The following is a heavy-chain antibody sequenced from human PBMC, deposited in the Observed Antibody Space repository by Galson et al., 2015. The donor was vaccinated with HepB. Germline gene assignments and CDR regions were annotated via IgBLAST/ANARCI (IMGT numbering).Heavy chain of an antibody. CDR3: ATGAGRQVNWFDP. CDR1: GYSFSNYG. Sequence: VKVSCKASGYSFSNYGITWVRQAPGQGLQWMGRIVPIFGTPTYAQNFQDRVTITADDSTKTVYMELTSLRSDDTAVYYCATGAGRQVNWFDPWGQGTPVIVSS. V-gene: IGHV1-69*01. D-gene: IGHD6-19*01. CDR2: IVPIFGTP. J-gene: IGHJ5*02.